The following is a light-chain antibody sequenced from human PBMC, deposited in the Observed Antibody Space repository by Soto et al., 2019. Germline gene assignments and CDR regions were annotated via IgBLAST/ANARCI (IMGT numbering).Light chain of an antibody. J-gene: IGLJ2*01. CDR3: AAWDDSRSGFVV. Sequence: QSVLTQPPSASGTPGQRVTISCSGSSSNIGSNYGYWYQQLPGTAPKLLIYRNNQRPSGVPDRFSGSKSGTSASLAISGRRSEDEADYYCAAWDDSRSGFVVFGGGTKVTVL. CDR1: SSNIGSNY. CDR2: RNN. V-gene: IGLV1-47*01.